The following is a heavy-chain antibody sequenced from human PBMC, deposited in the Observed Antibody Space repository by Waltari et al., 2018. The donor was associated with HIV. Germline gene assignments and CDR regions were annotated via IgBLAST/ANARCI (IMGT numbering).Heavy chain of an antibody. CDR1: VFAFNLYA. CDR3: AKAADSSGWSYVYFDS. D-gene: IGHD6-19*01. CDR2: ISASVSDT. J-gene: IGHJ4*02. Sequence: EVQLLESGGDSVQPGGSLRLPCAASVFAFNLYAMVWVCQDPGRGRLWVSTISASVSDTCYAESVKCRFTVSRYNSKDTVSMQMHSLEPVDTALYSCAKAADSSGWSYVYFDSWCLCSLVIVSS. V-gene: IGHV3-23*01.